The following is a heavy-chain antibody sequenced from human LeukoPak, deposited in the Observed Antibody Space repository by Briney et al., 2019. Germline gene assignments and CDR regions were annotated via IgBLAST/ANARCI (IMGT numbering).Heavy chain of an antibody. J-gene: IGHJ4*02. D-gene: IGHD3-22*01. CDR3: ANLGVYYYDSSFSY. V-gene: IGHV4-4*02. CDR1: GGSISSSNW. Sequence: PSGTLSLTCAVSGGSISSSNWWSWVRQPPGKGLEWIGEIYHSGSTNYNPSLKSRVTISVDKSKNQFSLKLSSVTAADTAVYYCANLGVYYYDSSFSYWGQGTLVTVSS. CDR2: IYHSGST.